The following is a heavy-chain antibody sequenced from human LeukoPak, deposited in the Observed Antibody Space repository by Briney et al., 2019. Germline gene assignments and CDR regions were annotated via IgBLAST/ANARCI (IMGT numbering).Heavy chain of an antibody. CDR2: IWYDGSNK. J-gene: IGHJ4*02. Sequence: GGSLRLSCAASGFTFSSYGMHWVRQAPGKGLEWVAVIWYDGSNKYYADSVKGRFTISRDNSKNTLHLQMDNLRADDTAVYYCARLDQGVMYERSGYYSATPAPDYWGQGTLVTVSS. D-gene: IGHD3-22*01. CDR3: ARLDQGVMYERSGYYSATPAPDY. CDR1: GFTFSSYG. V-gene: IGHV3-33*01.